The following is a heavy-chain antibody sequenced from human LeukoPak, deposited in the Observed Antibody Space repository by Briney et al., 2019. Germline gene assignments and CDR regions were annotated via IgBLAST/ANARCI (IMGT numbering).Heavy chain of an antibody. D-gene: IGHD3-16*01. CDR1: GFTFSSYS. Sequence: PGGSLRLSCAASGFTFSSYSMNWVRQAPGKGLEWVSSISSSSSYIYYADSVKGRFTISRDNAKNSLYLQMDSLRAEDTAVYYCAREVGSPPYFDYWGQGTLVTASS. CDR2: ISSSSSYI. CDR3: AREVGSPPYFDY. J-gene: IGHJ4*02. V-gene: IGHV3-21*01.